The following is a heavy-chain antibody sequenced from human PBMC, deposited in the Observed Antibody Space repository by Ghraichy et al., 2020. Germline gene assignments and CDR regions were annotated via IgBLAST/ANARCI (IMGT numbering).Heavy chain of an antibody. J-gene: IGHJ4*02. D-gene: IGHD2-21*02. V-gene: IGHV3-7*01. CDR1: GFAYSSYW. CDR2: IKYDGSAE. Sequence: GGSLRLSCAASGFAYSSYWMNWVRQAPVKGLEWVAYIKYDGSAEYYVDSVKGRFGISRDNAKNSLFLQMNSLRAEDTAVYYCARGWGRFDYWGQGTLVTVSS. CDR3: ARGWGRFDY.